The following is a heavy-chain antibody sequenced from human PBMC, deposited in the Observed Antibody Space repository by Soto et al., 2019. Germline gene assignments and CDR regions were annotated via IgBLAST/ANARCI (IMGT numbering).Heavy chain of an antibody. Sequence: QVQLQESGPGLVKPSETLSLTCTVSGGSISSYYWSWIRQPPGKGLEWIGYIYYSGSTNYNPSLKSRVTISVDTSKNQFSLKLSSVTAADTAVYYCARSPGYSYGNSGLDYWGQGTLVTVSS. J-gene: IGHJ4*02. D-gene: IGHD5-18*01. V-gene: IGHV4-59*01. CDR2: IYYSGST. CDR3: ARSPGYSYGNSGLDY. CDR1: GGSISSYY.